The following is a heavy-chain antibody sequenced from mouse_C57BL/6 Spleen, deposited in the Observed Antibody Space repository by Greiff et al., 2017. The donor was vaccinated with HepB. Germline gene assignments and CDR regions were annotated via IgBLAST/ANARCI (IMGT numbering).Heavy chain of an antibody. CDR1: GYTFTSYW. D-gene: IGHD1-1*01. Sequence: QVQLQQPGAELVKAGASVKMSCKASGYTFTSYWMHWVKQRLGQGLEWFAETNPTNGRTYYNEKLKSKATLTVDKSSSTAYMLLSGPTFEDSAVYYCARIKKIVATYFDYWGQGTNLTGAS. V-gene: IGHV1S81*02. J-gene: IGHJ2*01. CDR2: TNPTNGRT. CDR3: ARIKKIVATYFDY.